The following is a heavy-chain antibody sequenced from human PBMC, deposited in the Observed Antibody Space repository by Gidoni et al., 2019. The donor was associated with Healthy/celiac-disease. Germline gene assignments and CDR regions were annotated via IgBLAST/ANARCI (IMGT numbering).Heavy chain of an antibody. CDR1: GGSIDSSSYC. CDR3: ASRSLVVTADASSVSFAY. Sequence: QLQESGPGLVEPSETLSLTCAVSGGSIDSSSYCWGWIRQPPGKGLEWIGSIYYSGSTYYNPSSNSRLPISVDTSKNPFSLTLGPVPAPDTSVYYCASRSLVVTADASSVSFAYWGQGTLLPVSS. CDR2: IYYSGST. J-gene: IGHJ4*02. V-gene: IGHV4-39*01. D-gene: IGHD2-15*01.